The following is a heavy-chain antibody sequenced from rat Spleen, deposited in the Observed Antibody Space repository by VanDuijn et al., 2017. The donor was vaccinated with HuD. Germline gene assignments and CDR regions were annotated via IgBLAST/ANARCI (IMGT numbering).Heavy chain of an antibody. CDR3: ARRVMDA. CDR2: ITYDGSST. J-gene: IGHJ4*01. CDR1: GFTSSIYG. Sequence: EVQLVESGGALVQPGRSLKLSCAASGFTSSIYGMAWVRQAPAKGLEWVATITYDGSSTYYRDSVKGRFTVSRDNAKSTLYLQMDSLRSEDTATYYCARRVMDAWGQGASVTVSS. V-gene: IGHV5-29*01.